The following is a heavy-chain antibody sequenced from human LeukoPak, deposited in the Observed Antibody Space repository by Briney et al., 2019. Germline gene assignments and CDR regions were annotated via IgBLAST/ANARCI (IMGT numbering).Heavy chain of an antibody. J-gene: IGHJ4*02. Sequence: GGSLRLSCSASGFTFSTYGMHWVRQAPGKGLEWVAFIRDDESSEFYADSVKGRFTISRDNSKNTLYLQMNSLRVEDTAVYFCARDPGAFPYFFDCWGQGTLVTVSS. CDR2: IRDDESSE. CDR1: GFTFSTYG. D-gene: IGHD4/OR15-4a*01. CDR3: ARDPGAFPYFFDC. V-gene: IGHV3-30*02.